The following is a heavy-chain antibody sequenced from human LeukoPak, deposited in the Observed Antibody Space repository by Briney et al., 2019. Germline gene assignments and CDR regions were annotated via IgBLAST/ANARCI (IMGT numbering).Heavy chain of an antibody. V-gene: IGHV3-72*01. CDR1: GFIFSDYY. D-gene: IGHD1/OR15-1a*01. CDR3: TRCSTGTRLYYFDY. J-gene: IGHJ4*02. CDR2: SRNKANSYTT. Sequence: GESLRLSCATSGFIFSDYYIDWVRQAPGKGLEWVGRSRNKANSYTTEYAASVKGRFTISRDVSENTLHLQMSSLKTEDTAMYYCTRCSTGTRLYYFDYWGQGTLVTVSS.